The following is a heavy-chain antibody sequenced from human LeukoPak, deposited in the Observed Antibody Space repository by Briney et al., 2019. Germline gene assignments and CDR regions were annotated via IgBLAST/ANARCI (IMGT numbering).Heavy chain of an antibody. CDR1: GGSVSNYY. CDR3: ARHFAYSSSSYFDY. CDR2: VYYTGST. D-gene: IGHD6-6*01. J-gene: IGHJ4*02. Sequence: SETLSLACSVSGGSVSNYYWSWIRQPPGKGLEWIGYVYYTGSTNYNPSLKSRVTMFEDKSKNQFSLRLYSVTVADTAVYYCARHFAYSSSSYFDYWGQGSLVTVSS. V-gene: IGHV4-59*08.